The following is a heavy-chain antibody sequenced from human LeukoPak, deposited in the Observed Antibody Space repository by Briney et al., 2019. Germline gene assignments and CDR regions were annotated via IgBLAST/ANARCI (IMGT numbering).Heavy chain of an antibody. CDR1: GFTFSSYC. V-gene: IGHV3-74*01. CDR3: VRDGDDFNFDY. J-gene: IGHJ4*02. D-gene: IGHD5-24*01. CDR2: VKGDGSFT. Sequence: GGSLRLSCAASGFTFSSYCMHWVRQAPGKGLVWVSRVKGDGSFTNYADSVYGRFTISRDNAKNTLYIHMHSLRAEDKAVYYCVRDGDDFNFDYWGQGNLVTVSS.